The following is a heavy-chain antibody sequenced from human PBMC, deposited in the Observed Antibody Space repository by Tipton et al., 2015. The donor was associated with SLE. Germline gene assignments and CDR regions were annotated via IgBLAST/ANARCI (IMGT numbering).Heavy chain of an antibody. CDR3: ASPPYYGSGSYRPYWYFDL. J-gene: IGHJ2*01. Sequence: SLRLSCAASGFTFSSYWMSWVRQAPGKGLEWVANIKQDGSEKYYVDSVKGPFTISRDNAKNSLYLQMNRLRAEDTAVYYCASPPYYGSGSYRPYWYFDLWGRGTLVTVSS. D-gene: IGHD3-10*01. CDR1: GFTFSSYW. V-gene: IGHV3-7*01. CDR2: IKQDGSEK.